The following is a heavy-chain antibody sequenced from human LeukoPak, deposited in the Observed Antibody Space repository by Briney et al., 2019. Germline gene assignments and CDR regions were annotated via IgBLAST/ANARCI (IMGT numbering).Heavy chain of an antibody. D-gene: IGHD3-22*01. CDR2: INSDGSST. V-gene: IGHV3-74*01. J-gene: IGHJ4*02. Sequence: PGGSLRLSCAASGFTFSSYWMHWVRQAPGKGLVWVSRINSDGSSTSYADSVKGRFTISRDNAKNTLYLQMNSLRAEDTAVYYYASIPLSYYYDSSGYPEDYWGQGTLVTVSS. CDR1: GFTFSSYW. CDR3: ASIPLSYYYDSSGYPEDY.